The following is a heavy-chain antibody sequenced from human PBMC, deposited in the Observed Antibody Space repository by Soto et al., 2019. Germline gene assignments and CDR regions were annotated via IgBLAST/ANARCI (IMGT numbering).Heavy chain of an antibody. V-gene: IGHV3-30-3*01. CDR3: ARSLRLGELSPFDF. J-gene: IGHJ4*02. D-gene: IGHD3-16*02. CDR1: GFTFSSYA. CDR2: ISNDGSNK. Sequence: QVQLVESGGGVVQPGRSLRLSCAASGFTFSSYAMHWVRQAPDKGPEWVAVISNDGSNKYYADSVKGRFTISRDNSKNTLYLQMNSLRADDTAVYHCARSLRLGELSPFDFWGLGTLVTVSS.